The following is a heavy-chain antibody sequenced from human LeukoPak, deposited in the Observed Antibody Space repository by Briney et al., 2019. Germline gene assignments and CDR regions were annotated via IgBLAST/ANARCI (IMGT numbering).Heavy chain of an antibody. J-gene: IGHJ4*02. V-gene: IGHV3-7*03. D-gene: IGHD6-19*01. CDR3: AKDNRRHYTSGPNPDSLH. Sequence: PGGSLRPSCAASGFTFSSYWMSWVRQAPGKGLEWVANIKHDGSQKNYVDSVKGRFTISRDNAKNSLYLQMNSLRVEDTAFYYCAKDNRRHYTSGPNPDSLHWGQGALVTVSS. CDR1: GFTFSSYW. CDR2: IKHDGSQK.